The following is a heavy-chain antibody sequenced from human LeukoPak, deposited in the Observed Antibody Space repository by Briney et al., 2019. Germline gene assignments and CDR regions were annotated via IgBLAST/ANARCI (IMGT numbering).Heavy chain of an antibody. Sequence: SETLSLTCTVSGGSVSSGSYYWTWIRQPPGKGLEWIGYIYYSGSTNYNPSLKSRVTVSVDTSKNQFSLKLSSVTAADTAAYYCARDDYSSGRSDYWGQGTLVTVSS. CDR2: IYYSGST. CDR3: ARDDYSSGRSDY. J-gene: IGHJ4*02. D-gene: IGHD6-19*01. V-gene: IGHV4-61*01. CDR1: GGSVSSGSYY.